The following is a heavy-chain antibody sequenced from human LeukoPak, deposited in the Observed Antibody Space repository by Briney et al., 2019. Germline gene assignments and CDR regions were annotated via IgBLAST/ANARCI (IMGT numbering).Heavy chain of an antibody. CDR3: ARTWDGAFDI. D-gene: IGHD1-26*01. CDR1: GGSISSYY. J-gene: IGHJ3*02. Sequence: SETLSLTCTVSGGSISSYYWSWIRQPPGKGLEWIGYIYYSGSTNYNPSLKSRVTISVDTSKNQFSRKLSSVTAADTAVYYCARTWDGAFDIWGQGTMVTVSS. CDR2: IYYSGST. V-gene: IGHV4-59*01.